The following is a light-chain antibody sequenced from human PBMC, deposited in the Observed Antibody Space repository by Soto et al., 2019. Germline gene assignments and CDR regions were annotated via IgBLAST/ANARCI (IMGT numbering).Light chain of an antibody. V-gene: IGKV3D-15*01. CDR2: GAS. Sequence: EIVMTQSPATLSVSPGERATLSCRASQTLYNNLAWYQQKPGQAPRLLIYGASARATDIPARFSGSGSGTEFTLTISGLEAEDFAIYYCQQYSDWPYTFGGGPKLEIK. CDR3: QQYSDWPYT. J-gene: IGKJ4*01. CDR1: QTLYNN.